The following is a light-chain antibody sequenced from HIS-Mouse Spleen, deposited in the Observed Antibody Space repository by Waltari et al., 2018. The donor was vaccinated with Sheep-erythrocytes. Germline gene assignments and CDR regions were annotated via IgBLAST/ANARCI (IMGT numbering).Light chain of an antibody. CDR2: SNN. CDR1: SSNLGGNT. CDR3: AAWDDSLNGYV. J-gene: IGLJ1*01. V-gene: IGLV1-44*01. Sequence: QSVLTQPPSASGTPGQRVPIPCSGSSSNLGGNTVNWYQQLPRTAPKLLIYSNNQRPSGVPDRFSGSKSGTSASLAISGLQSEDEADYYCAAWDDSLNGYVFGTGTKVTVL.